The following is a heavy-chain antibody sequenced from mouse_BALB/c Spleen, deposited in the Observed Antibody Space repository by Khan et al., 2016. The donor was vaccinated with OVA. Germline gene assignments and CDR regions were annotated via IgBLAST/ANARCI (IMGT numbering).Heavy chain of an antibody. CDR1: GYSITSDYA. Sequence: SGPGLVKPSQSLSLTCTVTGYSITSDYAWNWIRHFPGNKLEWMGYISSSGSASYNPSLKSRISITRDTSKNQFFLQLKSVTTEDTATYYCARSIYYCYGYGFDYWGRGTSVTVSS. D-gene: IGHD2-2*01. CDR2: ISSSGSA. J-gene: IGHJ4*01. V-gene: IGHV3-2*02. CDR3: ARSIYYCYGYGFDY.